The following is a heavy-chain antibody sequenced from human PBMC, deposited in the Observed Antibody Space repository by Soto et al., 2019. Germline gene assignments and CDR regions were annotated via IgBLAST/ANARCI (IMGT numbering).Heavy chain of an antibody. CDR3: AKAHYGDHVFQYYGMDF. V-gene: IGHV3-30*18. D-gene: IGHD4-17*01. J-gene: IGHJ6*02. CDR2: ISYDGSNK. CDR1: GFTFSSYG. Sequence: QVQLVESGGGVVQPGRSLRLSCAASGFTFSSYGMHWVRQAPGKGLEWVAVISYDGSNKYYADSVKGRFTISRDNSKNTLYLQMNSLKAEDTAVYYCAKAHYGDHVFQYYGMDFGGQGTTVTVAS.